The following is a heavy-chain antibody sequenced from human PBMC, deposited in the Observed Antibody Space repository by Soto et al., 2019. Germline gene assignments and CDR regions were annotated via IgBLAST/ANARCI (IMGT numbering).Heavy chain of an antibody. Sequence: SETLSLTCTVSGGSISSGGYYCSWIRQHPGKGLEWIGYIYYSVSTYYNPSLKSRVTISVDTSKNQFSLKLSSVTAADTVVYYCASSGTDYYDSSGYYPTDYWGQGTLVTVSS. CDR3: ASSGTDYYDSSGYYPTDY. CDR1: GGSISSGGYY. CDR2: IYYSVST. V-gene: IGHV4-31*03. D-gene: IGHD3-22*01. J-gene: IGHJ4*02.